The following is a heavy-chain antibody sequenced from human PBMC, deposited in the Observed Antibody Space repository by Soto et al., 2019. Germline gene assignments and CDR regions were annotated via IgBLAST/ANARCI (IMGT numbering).Heavy chain of an antibody. J-gene: IGHJ5*02. CDR2: IYYSGTT. D-gene: IGHD1-26*01. CDR3: GRAGRRDGNSSPGRFDT. V-gene: IGHV4-30-4*01. Sequence: LSLTCTVSRGSINSGDYFWSWIRQPPGKGLEWIGYIYYSGTTYYNPSLKSRVTISVDTPKNYFSLKLSSVTAADTAVYFCGRAGRRDGNSSPGRFDTWGQGIVVTVSS. CDR1: RGSINSGDYF.